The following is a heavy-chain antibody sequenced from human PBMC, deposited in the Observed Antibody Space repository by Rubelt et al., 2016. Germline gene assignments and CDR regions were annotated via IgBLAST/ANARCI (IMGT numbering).Heavy chain of an antibody. CDR2: ISHSGTT. J-gene: IGHJ5*02. CDR1: GASFSDYY. Sequence: QVQLQQWGAGLLKPSETLSLICAVYGASFSDYYWTWIRQPPGKGLEWIGEISHSGTTYYNPSLKSRVTISVDTSKNQFSLKLSSVTAADTAVYYCARVRRYRMGSSGWYPWGQGTLVTVSS. V-gene: IGHV4-34*02. CDR3: ARVRRYRMGSSGWYP. D-gene: IGHD6-19*01.